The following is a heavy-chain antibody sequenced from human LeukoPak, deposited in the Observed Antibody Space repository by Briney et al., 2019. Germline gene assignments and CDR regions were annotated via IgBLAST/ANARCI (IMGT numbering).Heavy chain of an antibody. CDR2: ISGSGGST. J-gene: IGHJ5*02. CDR1: RFTFSSYA. V-gene: IGHV3-23*01. D-gene: IGHD6-6*01. CDR3: AKPPPYYSSSSDVHPNWFDP. Sequence: GSLRLSCAASRFTFSSYAMSWVRQAPGKGLEWVSAISGSGGSTYYADSVKGRFTISRDNSKNTLYLQMNSLRAEDTAVYYCAKPPPYYSSSSDVHPNWFDPWGQGTLVTVSS.